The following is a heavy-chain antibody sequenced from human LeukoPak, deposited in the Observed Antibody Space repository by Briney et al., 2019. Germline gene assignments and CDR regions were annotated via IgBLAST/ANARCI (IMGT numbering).Heavy chain of an antibody. Sequence: EASVKVSCKASGGTFSSYAISWVRQAPGQGLEWMGGIIPIFGTANYAQKFQGRVTITTDESTSTAYMGLSSLRSEDTAVYYCARDMKSSVGSSGYYYWDHWGQGTLVTVSS. J-gene: IGHJ4*02. V-gene: IGHV1-69*05. CDR3: ARDMKSSVGSSGYYYWDH. D-gene: IGHD3-22*01. CDR1: GGTFSSYA. CDR2: IIPIFGTA.